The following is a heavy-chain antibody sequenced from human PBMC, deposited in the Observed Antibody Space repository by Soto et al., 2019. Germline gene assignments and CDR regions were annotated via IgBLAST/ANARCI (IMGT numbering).Heavy chain of an antibody. D-gene: IGHD3-22*01. CDR3: AREANYYDSSGYYDAFDI. Sequence: GASVKVSCKASGGTFSSYAISWVRQAPGQGLEWMGGIIPIFGTANYAQKFQGRVTITTDESTSTAYMELSSLRSEDTAVYYCAREANYYDSSGYYDAFDIWGQGTM. CDR2: IIPIFGTA. J-gene: IGHJ3*02. CDR1: GGTFSSYA. V-gene: IGHV1-69*05.